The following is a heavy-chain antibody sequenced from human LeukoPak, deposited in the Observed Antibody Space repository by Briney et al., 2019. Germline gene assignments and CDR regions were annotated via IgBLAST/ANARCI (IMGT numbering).Heavy chain of an antibody. Sequence: PGRSLRLSCTASGFTFGDYAMSWVRQAPGKGLEWVGFIRSKAYGGTTEYAASVKGRFTISRDDSKSIAYLQMNSLKTEDTAVNYCTRIVVVAAFDAFDIWGQGTMVTVSS. CDR3: TRIVVVAAFDAFDI. CDR1: GFTFGDYA. V-gene: IGHV3-49*04. J-gene: IGHJ3*02. D-gene: IGHD2-15*01. CDR2: IRSKAYGGTT.